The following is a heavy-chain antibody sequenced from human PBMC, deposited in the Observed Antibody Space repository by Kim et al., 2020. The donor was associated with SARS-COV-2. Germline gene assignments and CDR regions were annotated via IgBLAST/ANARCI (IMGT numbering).Heavy chain of an antibody. D-gene: IGHD3-10*01. V-gene: IGHV2-70*11. CDR1: GFSLRDSGMC. J-gene: IGHJ4*02. Sequence: SGPTLVNPTQTLTLTCTFSGFSLRDSGMCVTWIRQPPGKALEWLARIDWDGDKHYSTSLMTRLTISKDTSKNQVVLTVINMDPVDTATYYCARGRYYYGRWGQGTLVTVSS. CDR2: IDWDGDK. CDR3: ARGRYYYGR.